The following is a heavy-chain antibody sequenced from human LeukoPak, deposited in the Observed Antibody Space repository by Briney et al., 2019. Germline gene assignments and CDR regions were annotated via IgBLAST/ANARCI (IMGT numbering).Heavy chain of an antibody. CDR1: GYTFTGYY. CDR2: VNAKSGGK. CDR3: ARDLEDIVATYGVDY. D-gene: IGHD5-12*01. Sequence: GSVKVSCKASGYTFTGYYMHWVRQAPGQGLEWMGWVNAKSGGKNYAQKIQGRVTTTRDTSISTAYMELSRLRSDDTAVYYCARDLEDIVATYGVDYWGQGTLVTVSS. V-gene: IGHV1-2*02. J-gene: IGHJ4*02.